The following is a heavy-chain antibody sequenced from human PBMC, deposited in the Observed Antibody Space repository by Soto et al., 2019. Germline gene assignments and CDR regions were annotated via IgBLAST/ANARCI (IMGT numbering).Heavy chain of an antibody. CDR1: GFTFSSYA. V-gene: IGHV3-23*01. CDR2: ISGSGGST. CDR3: AKDTDRTAAAIRGEWGFSIYYYYYYGMDV. D-gene: IGHD2-2*02. Sequence: EVQLLESGGGLVQPGGSLRLSCAASGFTFSSYAMSWVRQAPGKGLEWVSAISGSGGSTYYADSVKGRFTISRDNSKNTLYLQMNSLRAEDTAVYYCAKDTDRTAAAIRGEWGFSIYYYYYYGMDVWGQGTTVTVSS. J-gene: IGHJ6*02.